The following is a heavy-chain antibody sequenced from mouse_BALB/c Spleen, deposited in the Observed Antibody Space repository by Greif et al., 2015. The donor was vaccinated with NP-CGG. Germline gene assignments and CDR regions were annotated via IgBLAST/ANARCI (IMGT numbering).Heavy chain of an antibody. Sequence: EVQLQQSGAELVKPGASVKLSCTASGFNIKDTYMHWVKQRPEQGLEWIGRIDPANGNTKYDPKFQGKATITADTSSNTAYLQLSSRTSEDTAVYYCANWDWYFDVWGAGTTVTVSS. V-gene: IGHV14-3*02. D-gene: IGHD4-1*01. CDR3: ANWDWYFDV. CDR1: GFNIKDTY. J-gene: IGHJ1*01. CDR2: IDPANGNT.